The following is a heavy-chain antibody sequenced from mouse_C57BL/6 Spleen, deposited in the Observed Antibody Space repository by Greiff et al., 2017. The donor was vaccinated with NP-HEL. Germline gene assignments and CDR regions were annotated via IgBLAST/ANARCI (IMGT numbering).Heavy chain of an antibody. CDR1: GFTFSSYG. V-gene: IGHV5-6*01. Sequence: EVKLVESGGDLVKPGGSLKLSCAASGFTFSSYGMSWVRQTPDKRLEWVATISSGGSYTYYPDSVKGRFTISRDNAKNTLYLQMSSLKSEDTAMYYCARGGSSHWYFDVWGTGTTVTVSS. J-gene: IGHJ1*03. D-gene: IGHD1-1*01. CDR3: ARGGSSHWYFDV. CDR2: ISSGGSYT.